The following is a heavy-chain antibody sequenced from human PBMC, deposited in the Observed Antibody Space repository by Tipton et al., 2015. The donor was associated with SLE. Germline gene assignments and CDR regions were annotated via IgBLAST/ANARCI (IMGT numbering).Heavy chain of an antibody. J-gene: IGHJ4*02. CDR2: IYHSGST. V-gene: IGHV4-38-2*01. D-gene: IGHD5-24*01. CDR1: GYSISSGYY. CDR3: ARRVEMASFDY. Sequence: TLPLTCAVSGYSISSGYYWGWIRQPPGKGLEWIGSIYHSGSTYYNPSLKSRVTISVDTSKNQFSLKLSSVTAADTAVYYCARRVEMASFDYWGQGTLVTVSS.